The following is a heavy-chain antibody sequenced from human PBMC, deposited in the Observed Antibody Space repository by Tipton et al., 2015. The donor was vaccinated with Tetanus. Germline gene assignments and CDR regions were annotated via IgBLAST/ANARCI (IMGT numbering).Heavy chain of an antibody. CDR1: GGSFSGYY. Sequence: TLSLTCAVYGGSFSGYYWSWIRQPPGKGLEWIGEINHSGSTNYNPSLKSRVTISVDTSKNQFSLKLSSVTAADTAVYYCSSGSGTAISEDWGQGTLVTVSS. CDR2: INHSGST. V-gene: IGHV4-34*01. D-gene: IGHD1-7*01. J-gene: IGHJ4*02. CDR3: SSGSGTAISED.